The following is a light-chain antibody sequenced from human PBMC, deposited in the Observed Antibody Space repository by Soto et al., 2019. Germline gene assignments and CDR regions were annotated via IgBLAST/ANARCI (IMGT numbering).Light chain of an antibody. V-gene: IGKV1-5*03. J-gene: IGKJ1*01. CDR3: QHYNSYSEA. CDR1: QSISSY. CDR2: KAS. Sequence: DMQLTQSPSSLSAASGDRVTITFRASQSISSYLNWYQQKPGKAPRLLIYKASTLKSGVPARFSGSGSGTEFTLTISSLQPDDFATYYCQHYNSYSEAFGQGTKVDIK.